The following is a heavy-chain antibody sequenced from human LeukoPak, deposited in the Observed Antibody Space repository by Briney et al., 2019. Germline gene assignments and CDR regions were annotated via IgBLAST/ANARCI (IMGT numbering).Heavy chain of an antibody. D-gene: IGHD5-18*01. CDR3: ARELPGGYSYGYEY. J-gene: IGHJ4*02. CDR1: GYTFTGYY. CDR2: INPNSGGT. Sequence: ASVKVSCKASGYTFTGYYMHWVRQAPGQGLEWMGWINPNSGGTNYAQKFQGRVTMTRDTSISTAYMELSRLRSDDTAVYYCARELPGGYSYGYEYWGQGTLVTVSS. V-gene: IGHV1-2*02.